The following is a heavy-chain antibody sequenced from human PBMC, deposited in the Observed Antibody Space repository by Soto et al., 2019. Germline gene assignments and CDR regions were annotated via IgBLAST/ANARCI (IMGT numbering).Heavy chain of an antibody. CDR3: ARFGERYYYDSSGPIPDAFDI. D-gene: IGHD3-22*01. Sequence: PSETLSLTCTVSGGSISSYYWSWIRQPAGKGLEWIGRIYTSGSTNYNPSLKSRVTMSVDTSKNQFSLKLSSVTAADTAVYYCARFGERYYYDSSGPIPDAFDIWGQGTMVTVS. CDR2: IYTSGST. V-gene: IGHV4-4*07. CDR1: GGSISSYY. J-gene: IGHJ3*02.